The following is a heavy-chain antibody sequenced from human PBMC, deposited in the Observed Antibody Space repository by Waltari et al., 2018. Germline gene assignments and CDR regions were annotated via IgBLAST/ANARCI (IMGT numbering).Heavy chain of an antibody. Sequence: QVQLQQWGAGLSKPSETLSLTCAVYGGSFSGYYWSWIRQPPGKGLEWIGEINHSGSTNYNPSLKSRFTISVDTSKNQFSLKLSSVTAADTAVYYCARSKFWSGYSFWGQGTLVTVSS. J-gene: IGHJ4*02. CDR3: ARSKFWSGYSF. V-gene: IGHV4-34*01. CDR2: INHSGST. CDR1: GGSFSGYY. D-gene: IGHD3-3*01.